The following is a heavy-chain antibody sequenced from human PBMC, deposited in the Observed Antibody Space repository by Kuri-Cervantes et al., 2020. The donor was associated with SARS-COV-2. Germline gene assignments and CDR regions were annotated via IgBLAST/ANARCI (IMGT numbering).Heavy chain of an antibody. CDR3: ARGLEGNY. D-gene: IGHD1-1*01. V-gene: IGHV1-24*01. Sequence: ASVKVSCKASGYTFTSYGISWVRQAPGKGLEWMGGFDPEDGETIYAQKFQGRVTMTEDTSTDTAYMELSSLRSEDTAVYYCARGLEGNYWGQGTLVTVSS. CDR2: FDPEDGET. CDR1: GYTFTSYG. J-gene: IGHJ4*02.